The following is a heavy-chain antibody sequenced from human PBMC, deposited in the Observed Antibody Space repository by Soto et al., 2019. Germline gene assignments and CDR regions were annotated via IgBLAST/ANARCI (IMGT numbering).Heavy chain of an antibody. J-gene: IGHJ6*02. D-gene: IGHD5-18*01. CDR2: ISGYNGNT. Sequence: VKVSCTALGCTFSNYGSIWVRQGPGQGLEWMGWISGYNGNTHYEEKVQDRIKMTTDTSTSTTYLELRSLRSDDTAVYFCARDPGFGFGYSYAFAMDVWGQGTTVTVS. CDR1: GCTFSNYG. CDR3: ARDPGFGFGYSYAFAMDV. V-gene: IGHV1-18*01.